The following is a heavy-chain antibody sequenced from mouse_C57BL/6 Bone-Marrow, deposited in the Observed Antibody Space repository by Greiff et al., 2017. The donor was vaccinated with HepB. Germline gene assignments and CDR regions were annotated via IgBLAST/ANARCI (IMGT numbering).Heavy chain of an antibody. V-gene: IGHV1-7*01. Sequence: QVQLKQSGAELAKPGASVKLSCKASGYTFTSYWMHWVKQRPGQGLEWIGYINPSSGYTKYNQKFKAKATLTADKSSSTANMQLSSLTYKDSAVYYCARRVITTDVDYWGQGTTLTVSS. CDR2: INPSSGYT. CDR3: ARRVITTDVDY. CDR1: GYTFTSYW. D-gene: IGHD1-1*01. J-gene: IGHJ2*01.